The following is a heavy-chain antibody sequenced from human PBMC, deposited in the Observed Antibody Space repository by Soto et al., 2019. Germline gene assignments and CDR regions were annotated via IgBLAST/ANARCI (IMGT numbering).Heavy chain of an antibody. CDR2: IYYSGST. V-gene: IGHV4-39*01. Sequence: QLQLQESGPGLVKPSETLSLTCTVSGGSISSSSYYWGWIRQPPGKGLEWIGSIYYSGSTYYNPSLKGRVTISVDTSKNQFSLKLSSVTAADTAVYYCARAMSGYSYGYSYYYGMDVWGQGTTVTVSS. D-gene: IGHD5-18*01. J-gene: IGHJ6*02. CDR3: ARAMSGYSYGYSYYYGMDV. CDR1: GGSISSSSYY.